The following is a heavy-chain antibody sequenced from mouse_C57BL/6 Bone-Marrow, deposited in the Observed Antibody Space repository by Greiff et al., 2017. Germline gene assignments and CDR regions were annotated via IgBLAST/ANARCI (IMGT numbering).Heavy chain of an antibody. J-gene: IGHJ2*01. D-gene: IGHD2-4*01. CDR2: INPSNGGT. CDR3: AKWSVIYYDYVGGYYCDS. V-gene: IGHV1-53*01. CDR1: GYTFTSYW. Sequence: QVQLKQPGPELVKPGASVKLSCKASGYTFTSYWLHWVKQRPGQGLEWIGNINPSNGGTNDNEKLKSKATLTVDKSSSTSYMQLSSLTSEDSAVYYCAKWSVIYYDYVGGYYCDSWGQGTTLPVSS.